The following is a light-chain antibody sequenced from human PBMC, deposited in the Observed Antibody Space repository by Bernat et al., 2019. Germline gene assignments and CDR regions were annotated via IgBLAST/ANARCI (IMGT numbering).Light chain of an antibody. J-gene: IGLJ3*02. CDR3: QVWGVRGHWV. V-gene: IGLV3-21*03. CDR1: NIGSKS. CDR2: HDT. Sequence: SYVLTQPPSMSVAPGKTARITCGGNNIGSKSVHWYQQKAGQAPVVVVYHDTDRPSRIPERYSGSNSENTASLTISWVEAGDEADYYCQVWGVRGHWVFGGGTRLTVL.